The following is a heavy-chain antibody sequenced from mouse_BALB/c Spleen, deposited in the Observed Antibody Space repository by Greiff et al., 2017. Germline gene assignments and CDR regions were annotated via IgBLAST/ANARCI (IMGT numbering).Heavy chain of an antibody. CDR1: GYTFTSYW. Sequence: QVQLQQPGAELVRPGASVKLSCKASGYTFTSYWINWVKQRPGQGLEWIGNIYPSDSYTNYNQKFKDKATLTVDKSSSTAYMQLSSPTSEDSAVYYCTRLGRGGDYWGQGTTLTVSS. CDR2: IYPSDSYT. D-gene: IGHD4-1*01. V-gene: IGHV1-69*02. J-gene: IGHJ2*01. CDR3: TRLGRGGDY.